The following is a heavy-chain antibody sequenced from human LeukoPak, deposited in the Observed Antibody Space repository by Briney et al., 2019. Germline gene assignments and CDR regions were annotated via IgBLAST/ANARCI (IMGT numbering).Heavy chain of an antibody. D-gene: IGHD4-11*01. V-gene: IGHV3-7*01. CDR1: GFDFSTFW. CDR2: INLDGTEE. Sequence: GGSLRLSCAASGFDFSTFWMTWVRQAPGKGLEWVANINLDGTEEHYVDSSLKGRFTISRDNAKNSLYLQMNSLRVEDTAVYYCASLTTKDYSNYDRYYHYYYMDVWGKGTTVTVSS. CDR3: ASLTTKDYSNYDRYYHYYYMDV. J-gene: IGHJ6*03.